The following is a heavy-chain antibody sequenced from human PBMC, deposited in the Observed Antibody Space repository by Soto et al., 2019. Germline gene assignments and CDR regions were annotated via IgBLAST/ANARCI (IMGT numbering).Heavy chain of an antibody. J-gene: IGHJ4*02. CDR2: ISTYNGNT. Sequence: QVQLVQSGAEVKKPGASVKVSCKASGYTFTSYGISWVRQAPGQGLEWMGWISTYNGNTKYAQKLQGRVTMTTDPSTSTAYMELRSLRYDDTAVFDCAREMVRGVGSDYWGQGTLVTVSS. CDR3: AREMVRGVGSDY. V-gene: IGHV1-18*01. D-gene: IGHD3-10*01. CDR1: GYTFTSYG.